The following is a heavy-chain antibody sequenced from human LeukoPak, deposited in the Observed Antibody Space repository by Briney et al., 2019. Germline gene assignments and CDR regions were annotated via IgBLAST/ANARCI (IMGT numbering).Heavy chain of an antibody. CDR3: TKHPATYYFDTSGASRAFDI. V-gene: IGHV3-23*01. D-gene: IGHD3-22*01. J-gene: IGHJ3*02. CDR1: GFTLSSYA. Sequence: PGGSLRLSCAASGFTLSSYAMSWVRQAPGKGLEWVSAISGSGGSTHYADFVKGRFTLSRDNSKNTLYLQMNSLRAEDMAVYYCTKHPATYYFDTSGASRAFDIWGQGTMVTVSS. CDR2: ISGSGGST.